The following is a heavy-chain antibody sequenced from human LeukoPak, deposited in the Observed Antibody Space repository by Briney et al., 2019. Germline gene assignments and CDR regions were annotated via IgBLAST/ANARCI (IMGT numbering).Heavy chain of an antibody. D-gene: IGHD3-3*01. CDR3: ASLRFLEQSFGFDP. Sequence: PGGSLRLSCAASGFTFSSYSMNWVRQAPGKGLEWVSYISSSSSTIYYADSVKDRFTISRDNAKNSLYLQMNSLRAEDTAVYYCASLRFLEQSFGFDPWGQGTLVTVSS. V-gene: IGHV3-48*04. CDR1: GFTFSSYS. J-gene: IGHJ5*02. CDR2: ISSSSSTI.